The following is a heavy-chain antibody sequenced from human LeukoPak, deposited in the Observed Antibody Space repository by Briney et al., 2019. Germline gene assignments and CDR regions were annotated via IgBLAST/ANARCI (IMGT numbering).Heavy chain of an antibody. Sequence: GGALKISWKGSGCRFTSYWIGWGRQMPGKGLEGMGIIYRGDSDTRYSPSFQGHVTISADKSISTAYLQWSSLKASDTAMYYCATYNCSSTSCYSWLGAFDIWGQGTMVTVSS. D-gene: IGHD2-2*02. V-gene: IGHV5-51*01. CDR1: GCRFTSYW. J-gene: IGHJ3*02. CDR2: IYRGDSDT. CDR3: ATYNCSSTSCYSWLGAFDI.